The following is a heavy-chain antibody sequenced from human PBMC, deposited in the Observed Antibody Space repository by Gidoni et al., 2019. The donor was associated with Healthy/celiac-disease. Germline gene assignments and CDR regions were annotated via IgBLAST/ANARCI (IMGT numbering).Heavy chain of an antibody. CDR2: ISGSGGST. Sequence: FSSYAMSWVRQAPGKGLEWVSAISGSGGSTYYADSVKGRFTISRDNSKNTLYLQMNSLGAEDTAVYYCAKADAFDIWGQGTMVTVSS. J-gene: IGHJ3*02. V-gene: IGHV3-23*01. CDR1: FSSYA. CDR3: AKADAFDI.